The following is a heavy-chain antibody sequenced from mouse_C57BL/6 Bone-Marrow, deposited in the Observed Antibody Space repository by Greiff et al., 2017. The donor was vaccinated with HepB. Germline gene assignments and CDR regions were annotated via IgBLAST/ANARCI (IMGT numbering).Heavy chain of an antibody. D-gene: IGHD1-1*01. V-gene: IGHV2-2*01. CDR1: GFSLTSYG. J-gene: IGHJ4*01. Sequence: VKLVESGPGLVQPSQSLSITCTVSGFSLTSYGVHWVRQSPGKGLEWLGVIWSGGSTDYNAAFISRLSISKDNSKSQVFFKMNSLQADDTAIYYCARGGYYGSSYLYYAMDYWGQGTSVTVSS. CDR3: ARGGYYGSSYLYYAMDY. CDR2: IWSGGST.